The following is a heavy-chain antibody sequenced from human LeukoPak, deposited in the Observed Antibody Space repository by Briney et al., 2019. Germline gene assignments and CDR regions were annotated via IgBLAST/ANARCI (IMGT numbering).Heavy chain of an antibody. CDR3: ARLVDYYDSSGYVSP. Sequence: SETLSLTCTVSGGSISSSSYYWGWIRQPPGKGLEWIGSIYYSGSTYYNPSLKSRVTISVDTSKNQFSLKLSSVTAADTAVYYCARLVDYYDSSGYVSPWGQGTLVTVSS. CDR2: IYYSGST. J-gene: IGHJ5*02. CDR1: GGSISSSSYY. V-gene: IGHV4-39*01. D-gene: IGHD3-22*01.